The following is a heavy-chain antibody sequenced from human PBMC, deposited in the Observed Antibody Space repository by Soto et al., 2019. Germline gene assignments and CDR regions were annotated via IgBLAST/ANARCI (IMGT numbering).Heavy chain of an antibody. V-gene: IGHV3-48*02. J-gene: IGHJ6*02. CDR2: ISSSSSSI. CDR3: ARDSIVGALGGYYYYGMDV. D-gene: IGHD1-26*01. Sequence: EVQLVESGGGLVQPGGSLRLSCAASGFTFSSYSMNWVRQAPGKGLEWVSYISSSSSSIYYAGSVKGRFTISRDNAKNSLYLQMNRLRDEDTAVYYCARDSIVGALGGYYYYGMDVWGQGTTVTVSS. CDR1: GFTFSSYS.